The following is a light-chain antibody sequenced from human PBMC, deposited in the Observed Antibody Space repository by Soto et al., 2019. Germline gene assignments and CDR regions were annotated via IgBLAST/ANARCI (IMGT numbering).Light chain of an antibody. CDR1: SNDVGGYNY. J-gene: IGLJ2*01. CDR2: EVS. CDR3: CSYAGSDNLV. V-gene: IGLV2-8*01. Sequence: QSVLTQPPSASGSPGQSVTISCTGTSNDVGGYNYVSWYQHHPGKAPKLMIYEVSKRPSGVPDRFSGSKSGNTASLTVSGLQAEDEADYYCCSYAGSDNLVFGGGTQLTVL.